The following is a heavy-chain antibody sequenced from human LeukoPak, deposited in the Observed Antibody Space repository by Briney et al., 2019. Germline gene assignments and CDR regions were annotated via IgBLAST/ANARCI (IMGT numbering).Heavy chain of an antibody. V-gene: IGHV3-66*01. J-gene: IGHJ4*02. D-gene: IGHD3-9*01. CDR2: IYSGDST. Sequence: GGSLRLSCAASAFTVSSNYMSWVRQAPGKGLEWVSVIYSGDSTYYPDSVKGRFTICRDNFKNALSLKLNSLRAEDTAVYYCARVSVLRYFDWLFLFDYWGQGTLVTVSS. CDR1: AFTVSSNY. CDR3: ARVSVLRYFDWLFLFDY.